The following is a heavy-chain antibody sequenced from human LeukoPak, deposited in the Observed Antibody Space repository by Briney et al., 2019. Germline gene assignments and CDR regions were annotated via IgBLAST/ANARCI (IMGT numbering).Heavy chain of an antibody. D-gene: IGHD6-19*01. CDR2: INTDGTVT. CDR1: GFTFSKYW. V-gene: IGHV3-74*01. Sequence: GGSLRLSCAASGFTFSKYWVLWVRHAPGKGLESGSRINTDGTVTTYAVSVKGRFTVSRDNADNTMFLQMNSVRDEDTAGYYCATKQWLAPPPDSWGQGTPVTVSS. J-gene: IGHJ4*02. CDR3: ATKQWLAPPPDS.